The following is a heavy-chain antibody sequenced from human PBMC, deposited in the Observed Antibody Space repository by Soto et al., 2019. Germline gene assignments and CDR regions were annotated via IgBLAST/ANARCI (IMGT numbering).Heavy chain of an antibody. CDR2: IYYSGST. CDR1: GGSISSGGYY. V-gene: IGHV4-31*03. CDR3: ARGGTVPYWYFDL. J-gene: IGHJ2*01. D-gene: IGHD4-17*01. Sequence: QVQLQESGPGLVKPSQTLSLTCTVSGGSISSGGYYWSWIRQHPGKGLEWIGYIYYSGSTYYNPSLNSRVTISVDTSKNQFSLKLSSVTAADTAVYYCARGGTVPYWYFDLWGRGTLVTVSS.